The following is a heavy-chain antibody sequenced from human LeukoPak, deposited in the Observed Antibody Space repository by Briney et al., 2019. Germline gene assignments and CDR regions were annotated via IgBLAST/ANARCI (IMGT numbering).Heavy chain of an antibody. V-gene: IGHV3-23*01. CDR1: GFTFSNHA. CDR2: ISGSGTVT. J-gene: IGHJ4*02. Sequence: AGGSLRLSCAASGFTFSNHAMNWVRQAPGKGLEWVSIISGSGTVTYYADSVKGRFTISRDNSKNTLYLQMNSLRAEDTAVYYCAKTSVGEGRIIGSGYFDNWGQGTLVTVFS. CDR3: AKTSVGEGRIIGSGYFDN. D-gene: IGHD2-15*01.